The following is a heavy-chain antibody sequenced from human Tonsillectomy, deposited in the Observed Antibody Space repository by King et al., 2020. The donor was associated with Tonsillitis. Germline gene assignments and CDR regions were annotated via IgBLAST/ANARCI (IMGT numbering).Heavy chain of an antibody. CDR2: NSYDGSNK. D-gene: IGHD3-3*01. CDR3: AKLQGALTSFGVVMDRLGVHTPDYFHYYYVDV. Sequence: VQLVESGGGVVQPGRSLRLSCVASGFTLNNYGMHWVRQAPGKGLEWVAINSYDGSNKYYVDSVKGRFTISRDNSKNTLYLQMNNLRVEDTAVYYCAKLQGALTSFGVVMDRLGVHTPDYFHYYYVDVWGKGTTVTVSS. J-gene: IGHJ6*03. V-gene: IGHV3-30*18. CDR1: GFTLNNYG.